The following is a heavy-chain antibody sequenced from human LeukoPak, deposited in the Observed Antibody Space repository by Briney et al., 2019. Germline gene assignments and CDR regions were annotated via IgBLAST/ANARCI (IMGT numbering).Heavy chain of an antibody. CDR1: GFTFSSYS. CDR3: ARDWYYYDSSGYYYEYFDY. J-gene: IGHJ4*02. V-gene: IGHV3-21*01. CDR2: ISSSSSYI. Sequence: GGSLRLSCAASGFTFSSYSMNWVRQAPGKRLYWVSSISSSSSYIYYADSVKGRFTISRDNAKNSLYLQMNSLRAEDTAVYYCARDWYYYDSSGYYYEYFDYWGQGTLVTVSS. D-gene: IGHD3-22*01.